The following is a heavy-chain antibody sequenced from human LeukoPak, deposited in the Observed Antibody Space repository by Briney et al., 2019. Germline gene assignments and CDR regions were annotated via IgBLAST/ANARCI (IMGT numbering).Heavy chain of an antibody. V-gene: IGHV3-13*04. CDR1: GFTFSSYD. CDR2: ICTAGDT. D-gene: IGHD1-26*01. Sequence: PGGSLRLSCAASGFTFSSYDMHWVRQATGKGLEWVSAICTAGDTYYPGSVKGRFTISRENAKNSLYLQMNSLRAGDTAVYYCARTSGSYYEFDYWGQGTLVTVSS. CDR3: ARTSGSYYEFDY. J-gene: IGHJ4*02.